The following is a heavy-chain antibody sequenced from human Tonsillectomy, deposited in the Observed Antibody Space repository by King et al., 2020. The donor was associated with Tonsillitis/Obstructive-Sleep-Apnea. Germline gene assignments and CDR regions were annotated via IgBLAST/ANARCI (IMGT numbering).Heavy chain of an antibody. CDR3: AKDQTYYDFWSGSGDY. D-gene: IGHD3-3*01. J-gene: IGHJ4*02. CDR2: ISGSGGST. CDR1: GFTFSTYA. Sequence: VQLVESGGGLVQPGGSLRLSCAASGFTFSTYAMSWVRQAPGKGLEWVPAISGSGGSTYYADSVKGRFTISRDNSKNTLYLQMNSLRAEDTAVYYCAKDQTYYDFWSGSGDYWGQGTLVTVSS. V-gene: IGHV3-23*04.